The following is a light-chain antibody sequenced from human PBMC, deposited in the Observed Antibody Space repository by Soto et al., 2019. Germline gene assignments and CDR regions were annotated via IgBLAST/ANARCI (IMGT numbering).Light chain of an antibody. CDR1: SSDVGGYNY. V-gene: IGLV2-14*01. CDR3: SSYTSSSTYV. CDR2: DVS. Sequence: QSVLTQPASVSGSPGQSITIACTGTSSDVGGYNYVSWYQRHPGKAPKLMIYDVSDRPSGVSNRFSGSKSGNTASLTISGLQAEDEADYYCSSYTSSSTYVFGTGTKVPVL. J-gene: IGLJ1*01.